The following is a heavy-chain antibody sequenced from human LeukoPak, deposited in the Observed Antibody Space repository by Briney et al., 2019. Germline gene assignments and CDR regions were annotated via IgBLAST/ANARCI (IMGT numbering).Heavy chain of an antibody. CDR1: GGSISSYY. CDR3: AGHSGSYPAPFDY. D-gene: IGHD1-26*01. CDR2: IYYSGST. V-gene: IGHV4-59*03. J-gene: IGHJ4*02. Sequence: SETLSLTCTVSGGSISSYYWSWIRQPPGKGLEWIGYIYYSGSTNYNPSLKSRVTISVDTSKNQFSLKLSSVTAADTAVYYCAGHSGSYPAPFDYWGQGTLVTVSS.